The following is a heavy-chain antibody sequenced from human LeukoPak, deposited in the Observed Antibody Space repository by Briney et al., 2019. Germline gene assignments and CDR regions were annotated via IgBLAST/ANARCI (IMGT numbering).Heavy chain of an antibody. CDR2: IRYDGSDK. CDR1: GFTFSSYG. CDR3: AKNYGFDY. Sequence: PGGPLRLSCAASGFTFSSYGMHWVRQAPGKGLEWVAFIRYDGSDKYYADSVKGRFTISRDNSKNTLYLQMNSLRVEDTAVYYCAKNYGFDYWGQGTLVTVSS. D-gene: IGHD3-10*01. J-gene: IGHJ4*02. V-gene: IGHV3-30*02.